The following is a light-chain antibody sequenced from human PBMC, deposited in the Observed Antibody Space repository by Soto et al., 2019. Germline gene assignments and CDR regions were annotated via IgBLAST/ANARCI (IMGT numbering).Light chain of an antibody. CDR1: SSDVGRFNY. V-gene: IGLV2-14*01. CDR2: DVT. J-gene: IGLJ2*01. CDR3: SSFVGTSILVV. Sequence: QSAQTQPASVSGSPGQSITISCTGTSSDVGRFNYVSWYQQHPGNPPKLIIFDVTRRPSGVSNRFSGSKSGNAASLTISGLQAEDEANYYCSSFVGTSILVVFGGGTKLTVL.